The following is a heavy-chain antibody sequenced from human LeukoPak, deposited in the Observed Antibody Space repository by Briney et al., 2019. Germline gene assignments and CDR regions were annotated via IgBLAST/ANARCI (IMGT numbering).Heavy chain of an antibody. CDR3: ARDVIAAGDNWFDP. D-gene: IGHD6-13*01. J-gene: IGHJ5*02. CDR2: ISAYNGNT. V-gene: IGHV1-18*01. Sequence: ASVKVSCKASGYTFTSYGISWVRQAPGQGLEWMGWISAYNGNTNYAQKLQGRVTMTTDTPTSTAYMELRSLRSDDTAVYYCARDVIAAGDNWFDPWGQGTLVTVSS. CDR1: GYTFTSYG.